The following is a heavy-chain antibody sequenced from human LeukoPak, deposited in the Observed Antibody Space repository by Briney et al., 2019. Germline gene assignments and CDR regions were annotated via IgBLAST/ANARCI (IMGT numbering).Heavy chain of an antibody. CDR2: IYHSGST. Sequence: GSLRLSCAASGFTFSSYWMSWVRQPPGKGLEWIGEIYHSGSTNYNASLKSRVTISVDTSKNQFSLKVNSVTVADTAVYYCVTSIDLAGWGGFDVWGQGRMVTVSS. J-gene: IGHJ3*01. V-gene: IGHV4-4*02. CDR3: VTSIDLAGWGGFDV. D-gene: IGHD1-26*01. CDR1: GFTFSSYW.